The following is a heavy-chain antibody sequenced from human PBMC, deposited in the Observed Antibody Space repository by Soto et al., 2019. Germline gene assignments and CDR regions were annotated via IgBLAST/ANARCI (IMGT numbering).Heavy chain of an antibody. Sequence: GASVKVSCKASGYTFTSYFMHWVRQAPGQGLEWMGIINPSGGSTNYAQKFQGRVTITRDTSASTAYMELSSLRSEDTAVYYCARDGYYDFWSGYYLGFDYWGQGTLVTVSS. V-gene: IGHV1-46*01. J-gene: IGHJ4*02. CDR2: INPSGGST. CDR1: GYTFTSYF. D-gene: IGHD3-3*01. CDR3: ARDGYYDFWSGYYLGFDY.